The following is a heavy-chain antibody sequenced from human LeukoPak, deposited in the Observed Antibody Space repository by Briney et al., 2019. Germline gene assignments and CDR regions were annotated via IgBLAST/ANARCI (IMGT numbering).Heavy chain of an antibody. D-gene: IGHD3-10*01. CDR3: TRIGPSMVHFDY. J-gene: IGHJ4*02. V-gene: IGHV4-34*01. CDR1: GGSFSGYY. Sequence: PSETLSLTCAVYGGSFSGYYWSWIRQPPGKGLEWIGEINHSGSTNYNPSLKSRVTISVDTSKNQFSLKLSSVTAADTAVYYCTRIGPSMVHFDYWGQGTLVTVSS. CDR2: INHSGST.